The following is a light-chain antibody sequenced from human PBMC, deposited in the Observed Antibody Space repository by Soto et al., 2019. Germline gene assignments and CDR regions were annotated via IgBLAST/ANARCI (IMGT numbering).Light chain of an antibody. J-gene: IGLJ2*01. Sequence: SYELTQSPSVSVAPGQTATITCGGNKIGSKGVHWYQQKPGQVPVLVVYDDSVRPSGIPERFSGSNSGNTATLTISRVEVGDEADYYCQVWDSSSDHVVFGGGTKVTVL. CDR2: DDS. V-gene: IGLV3-21*02. CDR1: KIGSKG. CDR3: QVWDSSSDHVV.